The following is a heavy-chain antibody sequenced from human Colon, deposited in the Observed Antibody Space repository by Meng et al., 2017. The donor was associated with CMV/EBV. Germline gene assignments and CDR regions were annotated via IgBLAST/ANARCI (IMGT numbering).Heavy chain of an antibody. J-gene: IGHJ4*02. D-gene: IGHD6-19*01. CDR3: AHTCHRNGWYAKY. CDR1: RSSLSTSAIG. CDR2: IFWDDDK. V-gene: IGHV2-5*02. Sequence: RSSLSTSAIGGDRGLIRQSPGEALERLAVIFWDDDKRYSPAVKSRITLTKDTSKNKVVLTMTNMDLVNTGTYYCAHTCHRNGWYAKYWGQGTLVTVSS.